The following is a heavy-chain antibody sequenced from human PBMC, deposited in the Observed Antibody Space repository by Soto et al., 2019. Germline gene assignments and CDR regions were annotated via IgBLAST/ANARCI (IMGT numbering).Heavy chain of an antibody. Sequence: PGESLKISCKGSGYSFTSYWISWVRQAPGQGLEWMGWISAYNGNTNYAQKLQGRVTMTTDTSTSTAYMELRSLRSDDTAVYYCARDGAVAGTRYNWFDPWGQGTPVTVSS. CDR1: GYSFTSYW. CDR3: ARDGAVAGTRYNWFDP. CDR2: ISAYNGNT. D-gene: IGHD6-19*01. J-gene: IGHJ5*02. V-gene: IGHV1-18*04.